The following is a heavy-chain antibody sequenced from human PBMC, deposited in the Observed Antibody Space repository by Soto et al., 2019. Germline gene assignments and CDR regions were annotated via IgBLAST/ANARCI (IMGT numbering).Heavy chain of an antibody. J-gene: IGHJ5*02. Sequence: SETLSLTCTVSGGSISSADYYWSWIRQPPGKGLEWIGYIYYSGSTYYNPSLKSRVTISLDTSKNQFSLKLNSVTAADTAVYYCARAATAILYNCLDPWGQATLVPVSS. CDR2: IYYSGST. CDR1: GGSISSADYY. D-gene: IGHD2-2*02. CDR3: ARAATAILYNCLDP. V-gene: IGHV4-30-4*01.